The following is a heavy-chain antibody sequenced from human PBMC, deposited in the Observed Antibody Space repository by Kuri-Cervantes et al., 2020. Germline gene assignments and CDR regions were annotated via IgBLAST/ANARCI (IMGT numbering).Heavy chain of an antibody. CDR1: GGTFSSYA. J-gene: IGHJ6*03. CDR3: ARGTFLGYYYMDV. D-gene: IGHD1-1*01. V-gene: IGHV1-69*10. Sequence: SVKVSCKASGGTFSSYAISWVRQAPGQGLEWMGGIIPISGIANYAQKFQGRVTITADKSTSTVYMELSSLRSEDTAVYYCARGTFLGYYYMDVWGKGTTVTVSS. CDR2: IIPISGIA.